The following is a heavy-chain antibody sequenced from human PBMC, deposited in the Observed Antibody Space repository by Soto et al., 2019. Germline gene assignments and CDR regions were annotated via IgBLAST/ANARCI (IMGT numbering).Heavy chain of an antibody. CDR2: INHSGST. Sequence: SETLSLTCAVYGGSFSGYYWSWIRQPPGKGLEWIVEINHSGSTNYNPSLKSRVTISVDTSKNQFSLKLSSVTAADTAVYYCARSLGTTGTTRAFDIWGQGTMVTVSS. V-gene: IGHV4-34*01. CDR3: ARSLGTTGTTRAFDI. CDR1: GGSFSGYY. J-gene: IGHJ3*02. D-gene: IGHD1-1*01.